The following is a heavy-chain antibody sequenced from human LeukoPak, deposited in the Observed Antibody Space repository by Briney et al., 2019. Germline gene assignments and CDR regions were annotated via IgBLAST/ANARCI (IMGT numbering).Heavy chain of an antibody. CDR2: ISAYNGNT. Sequence: VASVTFPSTASGYTFTSYGISCVRQAPGQRLEWMGWISAYNGNTNYAQKLQGRVTMTTDTSTSTAYMELRSLRSDDTAVYYCARGPGLLCSGGGCYRGGSFDDWGQGTLVTVSS. D-gene: IGHD2-15*01. V-gene: IGHV1-18*01. CDR3: ARGPGLLCSGGGCYRGGSFDD. CDR1: GYTFTSYG. J-gene: IGHJ4*02.